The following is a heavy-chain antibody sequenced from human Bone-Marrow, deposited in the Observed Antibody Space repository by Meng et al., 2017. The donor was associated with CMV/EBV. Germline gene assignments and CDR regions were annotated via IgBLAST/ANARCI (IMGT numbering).Heavy chain of an antibody. CDR3: AHIVVVNGGDAFDI. V-gene: IGHV3-48*03. J-gene: IGHJ3*02. D-gene: IGHD2-21*01. CDR2: ISSSGSTI. CDR1: GFTFSSYE. Sequence: GESLKISCAPSGFTFSSYEMNWVRQAPGKGLEWVSYISSSGSTIYYADSVKGRFTISRDNAKNSLYLQMNSLRAEDTAVYYCAHIVVVNGGDAFDIWGQGAMVTVSS.